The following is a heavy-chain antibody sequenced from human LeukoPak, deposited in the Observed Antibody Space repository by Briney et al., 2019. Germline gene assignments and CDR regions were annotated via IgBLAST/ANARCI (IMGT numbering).Heavy chain of an antibody. CDR2: IYHSGTTYSGST. CDR3: AKTRASGVLYQSVSY. Sequence: SETLSLTCNVSGASMSNYYWVWIRQPPGKGLEWIGSIYHSGTTYSGSTYYNPSLKSRVTISVDTSKNQFSLKLSSVTAADTAVYYCAKTRASGVLYQSVSYWGQGTLVTVSS. V-gene: IGHV4-39*07. D-gene: IGHD2-2*02. CDR1: GASMSNYY. J-gene: IGHJ4*02.